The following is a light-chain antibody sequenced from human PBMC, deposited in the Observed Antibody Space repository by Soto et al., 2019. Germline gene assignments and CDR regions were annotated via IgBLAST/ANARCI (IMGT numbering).Light chain of an antibody. CDR2: EVS. V-gene: IGKV2D-29*02. CDR3: MQSTQLPPT. CDR1: QSLLHITGETF. J-gene: IGKJ5*01. Sequence: VMTQTPLSLSVAPGQPASISCKSSQSLLHITGETFLFWYLQKPGQSPQLLIYEVSTRVSGVPDRFSGSGSGTDFTLEISWVETDDVGIYYCMQSTQLPPTFGQGTRLEIK.